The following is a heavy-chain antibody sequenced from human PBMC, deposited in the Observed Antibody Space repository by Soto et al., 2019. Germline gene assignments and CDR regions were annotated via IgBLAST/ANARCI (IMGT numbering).Heavy chain of an antibody. CDR2: ISAYNGNT. CDR3: ARRHWGVIYCSGDSCYYAFDS. V-gene: IGHV1-18*01. CDR1: GYTFTNYG. J-gene: IGHJ4*02. Sequence: ASVKVSCKASGYTFTNYGLTWVRQAPGQGPEWVGWISAYNGNTHYAQKLQGRVAMTTDTSTSAAYMELRSLSSDDTAVYYCARRHWGVIYCSGDSCYYAFDSWGQGTLVTVSS. D-gene: IGHD2-15*01.